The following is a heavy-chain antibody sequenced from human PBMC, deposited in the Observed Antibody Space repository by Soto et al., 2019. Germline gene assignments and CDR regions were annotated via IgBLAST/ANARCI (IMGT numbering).Heavy chain of an antibody. CDR1: GYTFSDYY. V-gene: IGHV1-2*02. CDR2: INPNSGGT. CDR3: AREPATAKPEGVDF. J-gene: IGHJ4*02. Sequence: ASVKVSCKASGYTFSDYYIHWVRQAPGQGLEWMGWINPNSGGTKYAPKFQGEVTMTRDTSITTAYMELSRLRSGDTAVYYCAREPATAKPEGVDFWGQGTLVTVSS. D-gene: IGHD1-1*01.